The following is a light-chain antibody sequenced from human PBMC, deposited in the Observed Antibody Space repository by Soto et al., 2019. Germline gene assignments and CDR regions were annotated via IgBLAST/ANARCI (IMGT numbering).Light chain of an antibody. CDR1: TSDVGGYNY. CDR3: LSKTSSISYV. V-gene: IGLV2-14*01. J-gene: IGLJ1*01. Sequence: QSVLAQPASVSGSPGQSITISCTGTTSDVGGYNYVSWYQQHPGKVPKLLIHEVSNRPSGVSNRFSGSKSGNTASLTISGLQAEDEADYYCLSKTSSISYVFGTGTKVIV. CDR2: EVS.